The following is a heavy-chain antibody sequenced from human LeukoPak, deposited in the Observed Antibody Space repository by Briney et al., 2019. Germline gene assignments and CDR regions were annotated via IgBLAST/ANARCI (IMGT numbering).Heavy chain of an antibody. CDR2: ISYDGSDI. D-gene: IGHD3-10*01. CDR1: GFTFRTFP. CDR3: ASGSGSYRTPYYYMDV. J-gene: IGHJ6*03. V-gene: IGHV3-30*04. Sequence: PGRSLRLSCAASGFTFRTFPLHWVRQAPGKGLEWVAMISYDGSDIDYAASVKGRFTISRDNSKNTLYLQMNSLRAEDTAVYYCASGSGSYRTPYYYMDVWGTGTTVTVSS.